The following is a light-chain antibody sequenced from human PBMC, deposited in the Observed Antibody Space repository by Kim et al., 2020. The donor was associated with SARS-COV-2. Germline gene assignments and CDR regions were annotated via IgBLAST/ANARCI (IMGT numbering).Light chain of an antibody. J-gene: IGLJ2*01. CDR1: SSDVGSYNL. Sequence: QSALTQPASVSGSPGQSITISCTGTSSDVGSYNLVSWYQQHPGKAPKLMIYEDIKRPSGVSNRFSGSKSGNTASLTISGLQAEDEADYHCCSYAGNSISLFGRGTQLTVL. CDR2: EDI. V-gene: IGLV2-23*01. CDR3: CSYAGNSISL.